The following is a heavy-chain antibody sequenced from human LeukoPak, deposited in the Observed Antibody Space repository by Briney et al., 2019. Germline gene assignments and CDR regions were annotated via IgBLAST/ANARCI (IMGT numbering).Heavy chain of an antibody. CDR1: GFTFSNFG. Sequence: PGGSLRLSCAASGFTFSNFGMSWVRQAPGKGLEWASTISGNAVATYYADSVKGRFTSSRDNSKNTLYLQINSLEAEDTAIYYCAKRGSGTLLPTYYYYMDVWGKGTTVTVSS. CDR2: ISGNAVAT. V-gene: IGHV3-23*01. CDR3: AKRGSGTLLPTYYYYMDV. J-gene: IGHJ6*03. D-gene: IGHD2-15*01.